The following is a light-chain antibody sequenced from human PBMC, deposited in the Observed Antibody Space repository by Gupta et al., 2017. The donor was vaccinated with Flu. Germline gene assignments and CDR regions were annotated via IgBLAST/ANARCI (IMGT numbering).Light chain of an antibody. J-gene: IGKJ2*02. CDR1: QSISSY. Sequence: DIQMTQSPSSLSASVGDRVTITCRASQSISSYLNWYQQKPGKAPKLLIYAASSLQSGVPSRFSGSGSATDISLIISMLQPEDFATYYCQQSDSTPCTFGQGTKVEIK. V-gene: IGKV1-39*01. CDR3: QQSDSTPCT. CDR2: AAS.